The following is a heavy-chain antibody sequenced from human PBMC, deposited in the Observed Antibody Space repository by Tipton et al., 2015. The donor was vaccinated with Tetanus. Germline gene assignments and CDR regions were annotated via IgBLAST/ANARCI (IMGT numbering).Heavy chain of an antibody. CDR3: AREKKSYYDYYFDY. D-gene: IGHD3-22*01. CDR1: GFTFSSYG. Sequence: SLRLSCAASGFTFSSYGMHWVRQAPGKGLEWVAVIWYDGSNKYYADSVKGRFTISRDNSKNTLYLQMNSLRAEDTAVYYCAREKKSYYDYYFDYWGQGTLVTVSS. CDR2: IWYDGSNK. J-gene: IGHJ4*02. V-gene: IGHV3-33*01.